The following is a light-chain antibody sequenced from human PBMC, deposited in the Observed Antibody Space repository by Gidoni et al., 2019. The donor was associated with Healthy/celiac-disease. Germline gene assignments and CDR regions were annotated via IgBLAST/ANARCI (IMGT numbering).Light chain of an antibody. Sequence: QSALTQPASVSGSPGQSITISCTGTSSDVGGYNYVSLYQQHPGKAPKLMIYDVSKRPSGVSTRFSGAKSGNTASLTIYGLQAEDEADYYCSSYTSSRVFGGGTKLTVL. V-gene: IGLV2-14*01. J-gene: IGLJ3*02. CDR2: DVS. CDR1: SSDVGGYNY. CDR3: SSYTSSRV.